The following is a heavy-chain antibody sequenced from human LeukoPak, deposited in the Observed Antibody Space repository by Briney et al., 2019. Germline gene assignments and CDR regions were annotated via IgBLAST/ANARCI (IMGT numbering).Heavy chain of an antibody. J-gene: IGHJ4*02. V-gene: IGHV4-38-2*02. CDR3: ARVYSSSWYFDY. Sequence: PSETLSLTCTVSGYSISSGYYWGWIRQPPGKGLEWIGSIYHSGSTYYNPSLKSRVTISVDTSKNQFSLKLSSVTAADTAVYYCARVYSSSWYFDYWGQGTLVTVSS. D-gene: IGHD6-13*01. CDR1: GYSISSGYY. CDR2: IYHSGST.